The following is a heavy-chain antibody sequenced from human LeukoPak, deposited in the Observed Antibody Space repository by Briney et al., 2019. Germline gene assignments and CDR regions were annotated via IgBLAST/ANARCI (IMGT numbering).Heavy chain of an antibody. D-gene: IGHD1-1*01. Sequence: ASVKVSCKASGYTFTGYYMHWVRQAPGQGLEWMGWINPNSGCTNYSQKFQGRVTMTRDTSISTAYMELIRLRADEPAVYYCARDATNWKGGGNWFDPWGQGTLVTVSS. J-gene: IGHJ5*02. CDR3: ARDATNWKGGGNWFDP. CDR1: GYTFTGYY. V-gene: IGHV1-2*02. CDR2: INPNSGCT.